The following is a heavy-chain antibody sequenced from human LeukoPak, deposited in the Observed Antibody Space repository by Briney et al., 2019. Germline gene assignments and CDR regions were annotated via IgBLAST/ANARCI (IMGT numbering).Heavy chain of an antibody. V-gene: IGHV3-21*04. CDR1: GFTFNTYT. D-gene: IGHD3-10*01. J-gene: IGHJ6*03. CDR2: ISSSSSYI. CDR3: ARVAPYYYGSGSYQIARYYYYYYMDV. Sequence: GGSLRLSCAGSGFTFNTYTMNWVRQAPGKGLEWVSSISSSSSYIYYADSVKGRFTISRDNAKNSLYLQMNSLRAEDTALYYCARVAPYYYGSGSYQIARYYYYYYMDVWGKGTTVTVSS.